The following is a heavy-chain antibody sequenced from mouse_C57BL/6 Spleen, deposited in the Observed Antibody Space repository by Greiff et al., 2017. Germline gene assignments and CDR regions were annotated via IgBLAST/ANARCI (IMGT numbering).Heavy chain of an antibody. V-gene: IGHV14-1*01. Sequence: VQLQQSGAELVRPGASVKLSCTASGFNIKDYYMHWVKQRPEQGLEWIGRIDPEDGDTEYAPKFPGKATMTAATSSNTAYLQLSSRTSEDTAVYYCTTTAQAAWFAYWGQGTLVTVSA. J-gene: IGHJ3*01. D-gene: IGHD3-2*02. CDR3: TTTAQAAWFAY. CDR2: IDPEDGDT. CDR1: GFNIKDYY.